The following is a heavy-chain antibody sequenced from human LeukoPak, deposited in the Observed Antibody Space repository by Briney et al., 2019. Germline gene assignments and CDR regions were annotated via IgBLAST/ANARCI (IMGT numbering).Heavy chain of an antibody. Sequence: GGSLRLSCAASGFTFSSYWMSWVRQAPGKGLEWVANIKQDGSEKYYVDSVKGRFTIPRDNAKNSLYLQMNSLRAEDTAVYYCCSSSWYGENFDYWGQGTLVTVSS. D-gene: IGHD6-13*01. J-gene: IGHJ4*02. CDR2: IKQDGSEK. CDR3: CSSSWYGENFDY. CDR1: GFTFSSYW. V-gene: IGHV3-7*01.